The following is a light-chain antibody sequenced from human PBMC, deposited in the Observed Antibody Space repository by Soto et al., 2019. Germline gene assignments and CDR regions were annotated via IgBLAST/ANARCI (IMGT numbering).Light chain of an antibody. Sequence: SYELTQPPSVSVAPGQTASITCGGNNIESKSVHWYQQRPGQAPVLVIYVDSDRPSGIPDRFSASTSGNTAALTISRVDAGDEADYYCQVWDTISDHYVFGSGTKVTVL. CDR2: VDS. J-gene: IGLJ1*01. CDR3: QVWDTISDHYV. V-gene: IGLV3-21*02. CDR1: NIESKS.